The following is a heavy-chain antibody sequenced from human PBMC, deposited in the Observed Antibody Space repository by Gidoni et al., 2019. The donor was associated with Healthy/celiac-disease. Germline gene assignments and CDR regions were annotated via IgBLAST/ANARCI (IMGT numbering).Heavy chain of an antibody. CDR3: ARRVHRGLWCGELSSSDMYYFDD. CDR1: GGSIRRSNW. Sequence: QVQLQESGPGLVKPSGTLSLTCAVSGGSIRRSNWWRWVRQPPGKGLEWSGEIYHSGSTNYNPSRKRRVTISGDKAKNQCSLKLSSVTAADTAVYYCARRVHRGLWCGELSSSDMYYFDDWGQGTLVTVSS. V-gene: IGHV4-4*02. D-gene: IGHD3-10*01. J-gene: IGHJ4*02. CDR2: IYHSGST.